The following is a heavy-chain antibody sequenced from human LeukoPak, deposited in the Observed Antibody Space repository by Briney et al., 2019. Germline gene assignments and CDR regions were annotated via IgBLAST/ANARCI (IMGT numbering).Heavy chain of an antibody. D-gene: IGHD4/OR15-4a*01. CDR1: WFTGSSNS. J-gene: IGHJ4*02. CDR3: ARRAGAYSHPYDY. Sequence: GGSLRLSCTVSWFTGSSNSMSWVRQAPGKGLEWASFIYSDNTHYSDSVKGRFTISRDNSKNTLYLQMNSLRAEDTAVYYCARRAGAYSHPYDYWGQGTLATVSS. V-gene: IGHV3-53*01. CDR2: IYSDNT.